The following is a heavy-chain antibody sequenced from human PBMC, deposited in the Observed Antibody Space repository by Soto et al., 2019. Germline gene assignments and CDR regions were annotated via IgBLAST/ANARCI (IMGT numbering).Heavy chain of an antibody. CDR2: TYSGGTT. CDR3: ARWATPGVGSVGLDV. V-gene: IGHV3-53*02. Sequence: EVQLVETGGGLIQPGGSLRLSCAASGLTVSSNYMSWVRQAPGKGLEWVSVTYSGGTTNYADSVKGRFTISRDNSKNTLYLQMNGLRAEDTAVYYCARWATPGVGSVGLDVWGQGTTVTVSS. CDR1: GLTVSSNY. J-gene: IGHJ6*02. D-gene: IGHD7-27*01.